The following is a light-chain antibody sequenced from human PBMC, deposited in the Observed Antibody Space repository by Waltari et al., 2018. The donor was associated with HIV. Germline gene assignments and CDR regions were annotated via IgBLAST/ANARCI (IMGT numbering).Light chain of an antibody. Sequence: DIVMTQSPDSLAVSLGERATINCKSSQSVLHSSNNKNYLAWYQQKAGQPPKLLIYWASTRESGVPDRFSGSGSGTDFTLTISSLQAEDVAVYYCHQYYSTRTFGQGTKLEIK. CDR1: QSVLHSSNNKNY. CDR2: WAS. CDR3: HQYYSTRT. J-gene: IGKJ2*01. V-gene: IGKV4-1*01.